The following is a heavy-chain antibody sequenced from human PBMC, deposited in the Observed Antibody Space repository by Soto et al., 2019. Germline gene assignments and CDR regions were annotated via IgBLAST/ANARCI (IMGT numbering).Heavy chain of an antibody. CDR3: AREGYSSSWRD. CDR2: IYYSGST. D-gene: IGHD6-13*01. Sequence: QVQLQESGPGLVKPSETLSLTCTVSGGSISSYYWSWSRQPPGKGLEWIGYIYYSGSTNYNPSLKSRVPISVDTSKNQFSLKLSSVTAADTAVYYCAREGYSSSWRDWGQGTLVTVSS. J-gene: IGHJ4*02. V-gene: IGHV4-59*01. CDR1: GGSISSYY.